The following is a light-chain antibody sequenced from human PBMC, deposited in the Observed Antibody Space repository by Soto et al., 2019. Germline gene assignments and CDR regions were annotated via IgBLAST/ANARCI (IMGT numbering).Light chain of an antibody. CDR3: AAWDDSLNGVV. Sequence: QSVLTQPPSASGTPGQRVTISCSGSSSNIGSNSVNWYQHLPGTAPKLLIFRDNQRPSGVPDRFSGSNSGTSASLAISGLQSEDESDYYCAAWDDSLNGVVFGGGTQQTVL. CDR1: SSNIGSNS. J-gene: IGLJ2*01. CDR2: RDN. V-gene: IGLV1-44*01.